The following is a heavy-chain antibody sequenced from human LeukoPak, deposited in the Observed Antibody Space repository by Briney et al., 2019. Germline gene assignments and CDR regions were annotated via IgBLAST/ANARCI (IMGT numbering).Heavy chain of an antibody. CDR1: GYTFTNYY. V-gene: IGHV1-46*01. Sequence: GSLKVSCKASGYTFTNYYMHWVRQAPGQGLEWMGVINPSGDSTRYEQKFQDRVTMTRETSTRTVYMELSSLRSEDTAVYYCARGYSSYYRIDYWGQGTLVPVP. J-gene: IGHJ4*02. D-gene: IGHD3-22*01. CDR2: INPSGDST. CDR3: ARGYSSYYRIDY.